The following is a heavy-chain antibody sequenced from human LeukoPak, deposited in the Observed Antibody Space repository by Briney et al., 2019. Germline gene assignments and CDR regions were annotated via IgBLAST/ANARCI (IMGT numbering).Heavy chain of an antibody. CDR2: ISSSSSYI. D-gene: IGHD2-2*01. V-gene: IGHV3-21*01. CDR3: ARDSVVVPAAMLYYYYYYMDV. CDR1: GFTFSSYS. Sequence: PGGSLRLSCAASGFTFSSYSMNWVRQAPGKGLEWVSSISSSSSYIYYADSVKGRFTISRDNAKNSLYLQMNSLRAEDTAVYYCARDSVVVPAAMLYYYYYYMDVWGKGTTVTISS. J-gene: IGHJ6*03.